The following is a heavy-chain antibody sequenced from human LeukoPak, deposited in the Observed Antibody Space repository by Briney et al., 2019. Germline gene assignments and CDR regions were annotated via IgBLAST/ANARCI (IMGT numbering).Heavy chain of an antibody. CDR3: ARSAAYYDFWTGYYNALYYMDV. D-gene: IGHD3-3*01. CDR1: GGSISDYY. V-gene: IGHV4-59*01. CDR2: VYSGST. Sequence: KASGTLSLTCTVSGGSISDYYWSWIRQPPGKGRECIGYVYSGSTSYSPSLKSRVSISVDTSRNQFSLRLSSVTAADTAVYYCARSAAYYDFWTGYYNALYYMDVWGKGITVTVSS. J-gene: IGHJ6*03.